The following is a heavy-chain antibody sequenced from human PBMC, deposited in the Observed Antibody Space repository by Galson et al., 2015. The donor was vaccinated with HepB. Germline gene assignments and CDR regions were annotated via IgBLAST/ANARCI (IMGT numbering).Heavy chain of an antibody. CDR2: INTDGSST. Sequence: SLRLSCAASGFTFSSYWMHWVRQAPGKGLVWVSRINTDGSSTTYADSVKGRFTISRGNANNTLYLQMNSLRAEDTAVYYCGRGAAGGLDTWGQGTLVTVSS. CDR3: GRGAAGGLDT. J-gene: IGHJ5*02. D-gene: IGHD2-2*03. CDR1: GFTFSSYW. V-gene: IGHV3-74*01.